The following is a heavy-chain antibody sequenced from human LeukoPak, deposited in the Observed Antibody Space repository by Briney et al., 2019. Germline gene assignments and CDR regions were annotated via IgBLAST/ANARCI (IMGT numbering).Heavy chain of an antibody. Sequence: PGGSLRLSCAASGFTFSSYGMHWVRQAPGKGLEWVAVISYDGSNKYYADSVKGRFTISRDNSKNTLYLQMNSLRAEDTAVYYCAKDSLRTPAAISWFDPWGQGTLVTVSS. D-gene: IGHD2-2*01. CDR1: GFTFSSYG. J-gene: IGHJ5*02. V-gene: IGHV3-30*18. CDR2: ISYDGSNK. CDR3: AKDSLRTPAAISWFDP.